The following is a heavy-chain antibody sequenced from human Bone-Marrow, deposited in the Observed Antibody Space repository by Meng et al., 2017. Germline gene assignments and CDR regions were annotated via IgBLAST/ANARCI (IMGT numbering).Heavy chain of an antibody. D-gene: IGHD3-16*01. Sequence: SETLSLTCTVSGVSITSYYWGWVRQPPGKGLEGMGHLHYSESAKYNPSLKSRVAMSLDKSKNQLSLKLSSVTAADTAVYYCARLQGDGFFDYWGQGTLVTVSS. CDR1: GVSITSYY. J-gene: IGHJ4*02. CDR2: LHYSESA. CDR3: ARLQGDGFFDY. V-gene: IGHV4-59*13.